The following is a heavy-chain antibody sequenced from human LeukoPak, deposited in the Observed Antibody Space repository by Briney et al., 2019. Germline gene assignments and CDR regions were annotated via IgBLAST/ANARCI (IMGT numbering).Heavy chain of an antibody. Sequence: ASVKVSCKASGGTFSSYAISWVRQAPGQGLEWMGGIIPIFGTANYAQKFQGRVTITADESTSTAYMELSSLRSEGTAVYYCARDPCGGDCYHDASDIWGQGTMVTVSS. CDR2: IIPIFGTA. V-gene: IGHV1-69*01. CDR3: ARDPCGGDCYHDASDI. CDR1: GGTFSSYA. D-gene: IGHD2-21*01. J-gene: IGHJ3*02.